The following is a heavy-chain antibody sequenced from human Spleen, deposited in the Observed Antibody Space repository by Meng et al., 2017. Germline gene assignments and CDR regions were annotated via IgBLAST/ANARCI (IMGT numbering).Heavy chain of an antibody. CDR2: INHSGST. CDR3: ARSIAAVPFDY. J-gene: IGHJ4*02. V-gene: IGHV4-34*01. D-gene: IGHD6-13*01. Sequence: QVEVQQWGAGLLKPSETLSLPCVVSGGSFSGYYWSWIRQPPGKGLEWIGEINHSGSTNYNPSLKSRVTISVDTSKNQFSLKLSSVTAADTAVYYCARSIAAVPFDYWGQGTLVTVSS. CDR1: GGSFSGYY.